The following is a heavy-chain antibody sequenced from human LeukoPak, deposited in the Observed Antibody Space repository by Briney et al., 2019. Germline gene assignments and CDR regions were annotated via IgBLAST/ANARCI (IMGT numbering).Heavy chain of an antibody. CDR2: IIPIFGTA. Sequence: SVKVSCKASGGTFSSYAISWVRQAPGQGLEWMGGIIPIFGTANYAQKFQDRVTITADESTSTAYMELSSLRSEDTAVYYCARVGYYDSSGTQGDYWGQGTLVTVSS. J-gene: IGHJ4*02. CDR1: GGTFSSYA. D-gene: IGHD3-22*01. CDR3: ARVGYYDSSGTQGDY. V-gene: IGHV1-69*13.